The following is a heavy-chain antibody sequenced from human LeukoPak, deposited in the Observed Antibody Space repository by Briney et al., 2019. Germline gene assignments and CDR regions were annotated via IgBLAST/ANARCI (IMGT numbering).Heavy chain of an antibody. CDR1: GGSISSSSYY. J-gene: IGHJ4*02. Sequence: SETLSLTCTVSGGSISSSSYYWGWISQPPGKGLEWIGSIYYSGSTYYNPSLKSRVTISVDTSKNQFSLKLSSVTAADTAVYYCARGVSVAGHFDYWGQGTLVTVSS. CDR2: IYYSGST. CDR3: ARGVSVAGHFDY. V-gene: IGHV4-39*01. D-gene: IGHD6-19*01.